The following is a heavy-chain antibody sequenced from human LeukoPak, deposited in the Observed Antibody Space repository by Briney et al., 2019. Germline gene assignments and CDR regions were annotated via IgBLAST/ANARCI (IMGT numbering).Heavy chain of an antibody. CDR2: ISSSSSTI. Sequence: PGGSLRLSCAASGFTFSSYSMNWVRQAPGKGLEWVSYISSSSSTIYYADSVKGRFTISRDNAKNSLYLQMNSLRAEDTAVYYCARDLSEVGGPFDYWGQGTLATVSS. CDR1: GFTFSSYS. V-gene: IGHV3-48*01. J-gene: IGHJ4*02. D-gene: IGHD1-26*01. CDR3: ARDLSEVGGPFDY.